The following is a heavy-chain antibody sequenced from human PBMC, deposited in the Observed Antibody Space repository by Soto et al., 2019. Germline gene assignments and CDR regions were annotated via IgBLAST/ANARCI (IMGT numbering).Heavy chain of an antibody. CDR3: ARYGGEWLQSGAGWFDP. CDR1: GDSISNFHW. CDR2: IFHSGST. V-gene: IGHV4-4*02. Sequence: VQLHESGPGLVKASGTLSLTCAVSGDSISNFHWWTWLRQPPGRGLEWIGEIFHSGSTTYNPSLKSRVTLSADKSTNQSSLTLNSVTAADTAVYYCARYGGEWLQSGAGWFDPWGPGILVIVSS. J-gene: IGHJ5*02. D-gene: IGHD3-10*01.